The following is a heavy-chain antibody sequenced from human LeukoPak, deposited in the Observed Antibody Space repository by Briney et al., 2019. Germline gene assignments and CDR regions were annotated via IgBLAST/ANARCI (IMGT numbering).Heavy chain of an antibody. CDR3: ARDGYDGAFDI. CDR1: GFTFSSYG. CDR2: IWYDGSNK. V-gene: IGHV3-33*01. J-gene: IGHJ3*02. Sequence: GGSLRLSCAASGFTFSSYGMHWVRHAPGKGLEWVAVIWYDGSNKYYTDSVKGRFTISRDNSKNTLYLQMNSLRAEDTAVYYCARDGYDGAFDIWGQGTMVTVSS. D-gene: IGHD5-12*01.